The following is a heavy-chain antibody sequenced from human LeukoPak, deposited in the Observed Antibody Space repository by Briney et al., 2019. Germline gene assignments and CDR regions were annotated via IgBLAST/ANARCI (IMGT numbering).Heavy chain of an antibody. CDR3: ARLAAVPG. D-gene: IGHD6-19*01. V-gene: IGHV1-2*02. J-gene: IGHJ1*01. CDR1: GYTFTDYY. CDR2: IHPNSGGT. Sequence: ASVKFSCKASGYTFTDYYLHWVRQAPGQGLEWMGWIHPNSGGTNYAQKFQGRVAMTRDTSISTAYMELSSLRSDDTAVYYCARLAAVPGWGQGTLVTVSS.